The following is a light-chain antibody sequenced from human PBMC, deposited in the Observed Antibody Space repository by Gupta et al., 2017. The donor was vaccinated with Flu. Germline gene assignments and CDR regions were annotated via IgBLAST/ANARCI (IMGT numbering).Light chain of an antibody. J-gene: IGKJ2*01. Sequence: VSLGERATINCKSSQSVLYSSNNKNYLAWYQQKPGQPPKLLIYWASTRESGVPDRFSGSGSGTDFTLTISSLQAEDVAVYYCQQYYSTPTFGQGTKLEIK. V-gene: IGKV4-1*01. CDR2: WAS. CDR1: QSVLYSSNNKNY. CDR3: QQYYSTPT.